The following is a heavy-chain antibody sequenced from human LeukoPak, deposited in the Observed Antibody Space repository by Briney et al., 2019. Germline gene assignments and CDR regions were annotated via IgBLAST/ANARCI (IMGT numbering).Heavy chain of an antibody. CDR3: AREFERIVLWPYNNDAFDI. CDR1: GVSISSDDYY. Sequence: ASETLSLTCTVSGVSISSDDYYWSWIRQPPGKGLEWIGSIYYSGSAYYNQSLKSRVTISVDTSKNQFSLKLSSVTAADTAVYYCAREFERIVLWPYNNDAFDIWGQGTMVTVSS. CDR2: IYYSGSA. D-gene: IGHD2-21*01. V-gene: IGHV4-39*07. J-gene: IGHJ3*02.